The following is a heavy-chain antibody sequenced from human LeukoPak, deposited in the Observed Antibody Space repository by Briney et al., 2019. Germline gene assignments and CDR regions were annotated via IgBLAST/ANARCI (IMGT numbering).Heavy chain of an antibody. Sequence: SVKVSCKASGGTFSSYAISWVRQAPGQGLEWMGGIIPIFGTANYAQKFQGRVTITTDESTSTAYMELSSLRSEDTAVYYCARGPFGVVTFFDYWGQGTLVTVSS. CDR2: IIPIFGTA. D-gene: IGHD3-3*01. J-gene: IGHJ4*02. CDR3: ARGPFGVVTFFDY. CDR1: GGTFSSYA. V-gene: IGHV1-69*05.